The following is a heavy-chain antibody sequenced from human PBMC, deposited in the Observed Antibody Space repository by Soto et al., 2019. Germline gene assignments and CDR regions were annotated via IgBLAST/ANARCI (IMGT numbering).Heavy chain of an antibody. CDR3: ARGIATGQLDP. V-gene: IGHV1-3*01. D-gene: IGHD2-15*01. CDR2: INPDNGNT. Sequence: QVQLVQSGAEVKKPGASVKISCKASGYTFTRYTMNWVRQAPGQRLEWMGWINPDNGNTKSSQKFKDRVIITRDTSESTAYMDLSSLRSEDTAVYYCARGIATGQLDPWGQGTLVTVSS. J-gene: IGHJ5*02. CDR1: GYTFTRYT.